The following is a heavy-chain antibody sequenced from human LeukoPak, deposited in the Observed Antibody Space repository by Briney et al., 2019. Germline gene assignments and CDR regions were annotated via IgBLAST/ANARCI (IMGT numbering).Heavy chain of an antibody. D-gene: IGHD3-10*01. V-gene: IGHV1-8*01. CDR1: GYTFTSYD. CDR2: MNPNSGNT. J-gene: IGHJ2*01. Sequence: ATVKVSCKASGYTFTSYDINWVRQATGQGLEWMGWMNPNSGNTGYAQKFQGRVTMTRNTSISAAYMELSSLRSEDTAVYYCARGLGVRSGSLRNWYFDLWGRGTLLTVSS. CDR3: ARGLGVRSGSLRNWYFDL.